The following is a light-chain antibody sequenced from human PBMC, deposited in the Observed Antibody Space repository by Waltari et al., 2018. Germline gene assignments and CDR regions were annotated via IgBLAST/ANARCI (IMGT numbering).Light chain of an antibody. Sequence: QSALTQPASVSGSPGQSITIPCTGTSRDLGSYNLVSWYQQPPGKAPKLLIYEGSKRPSGVSNRFSGSKSGNTASLTISGLQTEDEADYYCCSYAGSSIFVVFGGGTKLTVL. V-gene: IGLV2-23*03. CDR2: EGS. J-gene: IGLJ2*01. CDR1: SRDLGSYNL. CDR3: CSYAGSSIFVV.